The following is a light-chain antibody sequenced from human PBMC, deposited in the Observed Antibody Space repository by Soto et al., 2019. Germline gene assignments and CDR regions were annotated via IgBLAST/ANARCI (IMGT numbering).Light chain of an antibody. CDR2: GAS. CDR3: QQYGRSPIT. V-gene: IGKV3-20*01. Sequence: EIVLTQPPGTLSLSPGERATLSCRASQSVSSSYLAWYQQKPGQAPRLLIYGASSRATGIPDRFSGSGSGTDFTLTISRLVPEDFAVYYRQQYGRSPITFGQGTRLEIK. CDR1: QSVSSSY. J-gene: IGKJ5*01.